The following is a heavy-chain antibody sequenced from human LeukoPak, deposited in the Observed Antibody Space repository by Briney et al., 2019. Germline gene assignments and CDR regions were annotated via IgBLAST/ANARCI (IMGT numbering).Heavy chain of an antibody. CDR1: GGTFSNYA. J-gene: IGHJ4*02. V-gene: IGHV1-69*04. CDR2: IIPILDIA. D-gene: IGHD4-17*01. CDR3: ARFDDYAAPGPDF. Sequence: SVKVSCKVSGGTFSNYAISWVRQPPGQGLEWMGRIIPILDIANSAEKFQGRVTITADKSTSTAYMELSSLRSEDTAVYYCARFDDYAAPGPDFWGQGTLVTVSS.